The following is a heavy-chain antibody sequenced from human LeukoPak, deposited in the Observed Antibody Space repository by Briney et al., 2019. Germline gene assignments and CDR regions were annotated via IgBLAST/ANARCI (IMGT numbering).Heavy chain of an antibody. CDR2: ISGSGGST. J-gene: IGHJ4*02. CDR1: GFTFSSYA. CDR3: AKDQRRSSWYYTYDCFDY. D-gene: IGHD6-13*01. V-gene: IGHV3-23*01. Sequence: HAGGSLRLSCAASGFTFSSYAMSWVRQAPGKGLEWVSAISGSGGSTYYADSVKGRFTISRDNSKNTLYLQMNSLRAEDTAVYYCAKDQRRSSWYYTYDCFDYWGQGTLVTVSS.